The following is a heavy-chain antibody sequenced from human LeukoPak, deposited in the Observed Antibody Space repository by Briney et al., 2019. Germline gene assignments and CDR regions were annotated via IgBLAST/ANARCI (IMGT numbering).Heavy chain of an antibody. J-gene: IGHJ6*02. D-gene: IGHD2-8*01. CDR3: ARGSMVYAPYYYYGMDV. Sequence: PSETLSLTCTVSGGSISSGDYYWSWIRQPPGKGLEWIGYIYYSGSTYYNPSLKSRVTISVDTSKNQLSLKLSSVTAADTAAYYCARGSMVYAPYYYYGMDVWGQGTTVTVSS. CDR1: GGSISSGDYY. V-gene: IGHV4-30-4*01. CDR2: IYYSGST.